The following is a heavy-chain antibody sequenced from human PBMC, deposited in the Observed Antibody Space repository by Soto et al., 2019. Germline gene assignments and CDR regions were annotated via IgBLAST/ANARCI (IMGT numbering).Heavy chain of an antibody. CDR1: GFSFGTYW. J-gene: IGHJ4*02. CDR3: ARDVGPVTIFGEALSGYFDF. V-gene: IGHV3-7*03. CDR2: IKEDGSER. Sequence: GSLRLSCAVSGFSFGTYWMSWVRQAPGKGLEWLASIKEDGSERYYLDSVKGRFTISRDNAKDSLSLQMNSLRGEDTAFYYCARDVGPVTIFGEALSGYFDFWGQGTLVTVSS. D-gene: IGHD3-3*01.